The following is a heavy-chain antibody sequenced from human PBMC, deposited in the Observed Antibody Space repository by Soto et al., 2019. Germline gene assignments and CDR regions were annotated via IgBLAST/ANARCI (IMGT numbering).Heavy chain of an antibody. CDR1: LLTLRRYG. Sequence: RVSCAGSLLTLRRYGMHLVRQSRGKGLEWVAGIPDAVSNKYYADSVKGRFTVSRDNSKNTRYLQMNSLRAEDTAVYYCARDGANYYDSSGHIIYGMDVWGQGTKVTVSS. J-gene: IGHJ6*01. CDR3: ARDGANYYDSSGHIIYGMDV. V-gene: IGHV3-33*01. CDR2: IPDAVSNK. D-gene: IGHD3-22*01.